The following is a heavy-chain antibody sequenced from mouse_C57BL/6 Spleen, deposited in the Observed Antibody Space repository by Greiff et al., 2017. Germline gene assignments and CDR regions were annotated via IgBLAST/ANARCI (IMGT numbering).Heavy chain of an antibody. CDR2: IHPSDSDT. Sequence: QVQLKQPGAELVKPGASVKVSCKASGYTFTSYWMHWVKQRPGQGLEWIGRIHPSDSDTNYNQKFKGKATLTVDKSSSTAYMQLSSLTSEDTAVYYCAMEGIWDGPDYWGQGTTLTVSS. D-gene: IGHD2-3*01. CDR1: GYTFTSYW. V-gene: IGHV1-74*01. J-gene: IGHJ2*01. CDR3: AMEGIWDGPDY.